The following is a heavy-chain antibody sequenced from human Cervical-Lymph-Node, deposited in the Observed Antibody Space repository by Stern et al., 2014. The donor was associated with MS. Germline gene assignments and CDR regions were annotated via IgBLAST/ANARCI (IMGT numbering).Heavy chain of an antibody. D-gene: IGHD3-10*01. CDR3: ASSVGELTPEAV. CDR1: GGIFSSYA. J-gene: IGHJ6*02. CDR2: IIPIFGTA. V-gene: IGHV1-69*01. Sequence: VQLVQSGAAVKKPGSSVRVSCKASGGIFSSYAISWVRQAPGQGLEWMGGIIPIFGTANYAQKFQGRVTITADDSTSTAYMEVSSLRSEDTAVYYCASSVGELTPEAVWGQGTTVTVFS.